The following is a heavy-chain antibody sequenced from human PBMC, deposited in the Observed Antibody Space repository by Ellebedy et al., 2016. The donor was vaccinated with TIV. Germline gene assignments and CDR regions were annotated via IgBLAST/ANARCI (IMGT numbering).Heavy chain of an antibody. CDR2: ISGGSGST. J-gene: IGHJ4*02. V-gene: IGHV3-23*01. Sequence: GESLKISXAASGFTFSTYAMNWVRQAPGKGLEWVSTISGGSGSTYYADSVKGRFTISRDNAKNTAYLQMNSLRAEDTAVYYCFFSGRYSYWGQGTLVTVSS. CDR1: GFTFSTYA. D-gene: IGHD6-19*01. CDR3: FFSGRYSY.